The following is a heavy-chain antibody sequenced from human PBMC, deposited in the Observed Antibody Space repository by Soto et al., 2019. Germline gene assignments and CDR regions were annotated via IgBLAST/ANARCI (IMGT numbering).Heavy chain of an antibody. CDR3: AKVSTSYSSSWWGIYFDY. Sequence: GGSLRLSCAASGFTFSSYAMSWVRQAPGKGLEWVSAISGSGGSTYYADSVKGRFTISRDNSKNTLYLQMNSLRAEDTAVYYCAKVSTSYSSSWWGIYFDYWGQGTLVTVSS. D-gene: IGHD6-13*01. CDR2: ISGSGGST. CDR1: GFTFSSYA. J-gene: IGHJ4*02. V-gene: IGHV3-23*01.